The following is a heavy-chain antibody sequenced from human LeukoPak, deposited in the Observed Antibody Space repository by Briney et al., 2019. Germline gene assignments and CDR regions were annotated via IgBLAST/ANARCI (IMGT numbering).Heavy chain of an antibody. J-gene: IGHJ4*02. V-gene: IGHV3-7*01. D-gene: IGHD3-3*01. Sequence: GGSLRLSCAASGFTFSNSWMSWVRQAPGKGLEWVANIKEDGSDKFYVESVKGRFSISRDNAKSSLFLQMRSLRVEDTAVYYCATGGEWRDYWGQGTLVTVSS. CDR2: IKEDGSDK. CDR1: GFTFSNSW. CDR3: ATGGEWRDY.